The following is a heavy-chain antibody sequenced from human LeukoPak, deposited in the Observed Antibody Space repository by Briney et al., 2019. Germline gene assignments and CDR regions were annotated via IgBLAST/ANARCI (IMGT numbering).Heavy chain of an antibody. D-gene: IGHD2-15*01. V-gene: IGHV3-23*01. CDR3: AKGSTKAYCSGGSCYRSIYYYMDV. CDR1: GFTFNSYA. CDR2: ISGSGGST. Sequence: GGSLRLSCAASGFTFNSYAMSWVRQAPGKGLEWVSAISGSGGSTYYADSVKGRFTISRDNSKNTLYLQMNSLRAEDTAVYYCAKGSTKAYCSGGSCYRSIYYYMDVWGKGTTVTVSS. J-gene: IGHJ6*03.